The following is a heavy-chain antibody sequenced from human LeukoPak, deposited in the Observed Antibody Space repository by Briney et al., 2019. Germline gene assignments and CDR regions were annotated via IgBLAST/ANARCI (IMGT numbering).Heavy chain of an antibody. CDR1: GFTFSNYW. CDR3: TSTLHSYCGGDCLGY. V-gene: IGHV3-74*01. Sequence: GGSLRLSCAASGFTFSNYWMHWVRQAPGKGLVWVSRINSDGISTTYADSVKGRFTISRDNAKNTLYLQMDSLRAEDTAVYYCTSTLHSYCGGDCLGYWGQGTLVTVSS. CDR2: INSDGIST. D-gene: IGHD2-21*02. J-gene: IGHJ4*02.